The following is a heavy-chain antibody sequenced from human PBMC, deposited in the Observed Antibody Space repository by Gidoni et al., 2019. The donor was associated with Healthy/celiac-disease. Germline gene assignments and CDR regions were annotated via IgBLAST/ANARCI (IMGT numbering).Heavy chain of an antibody. CDR1: GYTFTSYD. CDR2: MNPNSGNT. CDR3: ARVGGYCSGGSCKHNWFDP. J-gene: IGHJ5*02. Sequence: QVQLVQSGAEVKKPGASVKVSCKASGYTFTSYDINWVRQATGQGLEWMGWMNPNSGNTGYAQKFQGRVTMTRNTSISTAYMELSSLRSEDTAVYYCARVGGYCSGGSCKHNWFDPWGQGTLVTVSS. V-gene: IGHV1-8*01. D-gene: IGHD2-15*01.